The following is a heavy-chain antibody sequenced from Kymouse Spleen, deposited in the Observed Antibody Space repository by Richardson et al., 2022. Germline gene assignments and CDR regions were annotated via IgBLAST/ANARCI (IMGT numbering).Heavy chain of an antibody. CDR1: GFTFSSYG. CDR2: IWYDGSNK. J-gene: IGHJ4*02. CDR3: ARDYDSSGYYYGYFDY. Sequence: QVQLVESGGGVVQPGRSLRLSCAASGFTFSSYGMHWVRQAPGKGLEWVAVIWYDGSNKYYADSVKGRFTISRDNSKNTLYLQMNSLRAEDTAVYYCARDYDSSGYYYGYFDYWGQGTLVTVSS. V-gene: IGHV3-33*01. D-gene: IGHD3-22*01.